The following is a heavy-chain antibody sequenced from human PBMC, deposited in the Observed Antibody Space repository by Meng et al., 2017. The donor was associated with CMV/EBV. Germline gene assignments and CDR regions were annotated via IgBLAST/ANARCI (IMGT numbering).Heavy chain of an antibody. CDR1: GGTFSSYA. CDR3: AREVDDYGDGWYFDL. Sequence: QGQVVQVGAEWKKPGSSLKVSCKAYGGTFSSYANSWVRQAPGQGLEWMGGIIPIFGTANYAQKFQGRVTITADESTSTAYMELSSLRSEDTAVYYCAREVDDYGDGWYFDLWGRGTLVTVSS. J-gene: IGHJ2*01. CDR2: IIPIFGTA. D-gene: IGHD4-17*01. V-gene: IGHV1-69*12.